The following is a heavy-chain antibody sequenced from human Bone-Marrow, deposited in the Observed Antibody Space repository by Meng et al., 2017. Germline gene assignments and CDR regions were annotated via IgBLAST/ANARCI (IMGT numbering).Heavy chain of an antibody. CDR3: ARDFFYGDYDGGGFFDY. CDR2: ISSSSSYI. J-gene: IGHJ4*02. Sequence: GESLKISCAASGFTFSSYAMHWVRQAPGKGLEWVSSISSSSSYIYYADSVKGRFTISRDNAKNSLYLQMNSLRAEDTAVYYCARDFFYGDYDGGGFFDYWGQGTLVTVSS. V-gene: IGHV3-21*01. CDR1: GFTFSSYA. D-gene: IGHD4-17*01.